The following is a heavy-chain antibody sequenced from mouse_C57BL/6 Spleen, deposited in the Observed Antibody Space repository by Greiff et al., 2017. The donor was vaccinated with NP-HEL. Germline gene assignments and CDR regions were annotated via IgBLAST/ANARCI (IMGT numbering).Heavy chain of an antibody. D-gene: IGHD1-1*01. V-gene: IGHV14-4*01. Sequence: EVQLQQSGAELVRPGASVKLSCTASGFNIKDDYMHWVKQRPEQGLEWIGWIDPENGDTEYASKFQGKATITADTSSNTAYLQLSSLTSEDTAVYYCTTDLISITTVVADYFDYWGQGTTLTVSS. J-gene: IGHJ2*01. CDR2: IDPENGDT. CDR1: GFNIKDDY. CDR3: TTDLISITTVVADYFDY.